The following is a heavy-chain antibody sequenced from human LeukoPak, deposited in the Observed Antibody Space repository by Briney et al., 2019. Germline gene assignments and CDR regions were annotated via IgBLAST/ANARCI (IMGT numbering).Heavy chain of an antibody. CDR1: GYTLTELS. J-gene: IGHJ6*02. V-gene: IGHV1-24*01. Sequence: ASVKVSCKVSGYTLTELSMHWVRQAPGKGLEWMRGFDPEDGETIYAQKFQGRVTMTEDTSTDTAYMELSSLRSEDTAVYYCATVLYCSGGSCFFRYYGMDVWGQGTTVTVSS. CDR3: ATVLYCSGGSCFFRYYGMDV. CDR2: FDPEDGET. D-gene: IGHD2-15*01.